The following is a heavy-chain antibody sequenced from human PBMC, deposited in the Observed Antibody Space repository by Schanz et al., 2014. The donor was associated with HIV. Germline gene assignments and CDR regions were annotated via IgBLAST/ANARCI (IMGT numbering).Heavy chain of an antibody. J-gene: IGHJ6*02. Sequence: VQLVETGGGVVQPGRSLRLSCAASGFTFSSYAMSWVRQAPGKGPEGVSYISGSGNTIYYADSVKGPFTISRDNAKNSLSLQMNSLRAEDTAVYYCARPDYDFWVDVWGQGTTVIVSS. V-gene: IGHV3-48*04. CDR2: ISGSGNTI. CDR3: ARPDYDFWVDV. D-gene: IGHD3-3*01. CDR1: GFTFSSYA.